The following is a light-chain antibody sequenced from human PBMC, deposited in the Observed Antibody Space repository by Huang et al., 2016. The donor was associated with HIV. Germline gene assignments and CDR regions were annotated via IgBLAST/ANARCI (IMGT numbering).Light chain of an antibody. CDR3: QQYNDWPPGDT. CDR1: QSVSSN. Sequence: EIVMTQSPGTLSVFPGERATLSCRARQSVSSNLAWYQQKSGQAPRLLIYGASTRATGIPARLSCSGSGTEFTLTISSLQSEDFAVYYCQQYNDWPPGDTFGQGTKLEIK. J-gene: IGKJ2*01. V-gene: IGKV3-15*01. CDR2: GAS.